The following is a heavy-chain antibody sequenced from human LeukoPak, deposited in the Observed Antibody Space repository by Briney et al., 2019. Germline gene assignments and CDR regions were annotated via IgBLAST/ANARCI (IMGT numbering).Heavy chain of an antibody. CDR2: INPNSGGT. V-gene: IGHV1-2*02. Sequence: ASVKVSCKASGYTFTGYYMHWVRQAPGQGLEWMGWINPNSGGTNYAQKFQGRVTMTRDTSISTAYMELSRLRSDDTAVYYCAGENEEYCVGNSGYWGQGTLVIVSS. D-gene: IGHD4-23*01. J-gene: IGHJ4*02. CDR1: GYTFTGYY. CDR3: AGENEEYCVGNSGY.